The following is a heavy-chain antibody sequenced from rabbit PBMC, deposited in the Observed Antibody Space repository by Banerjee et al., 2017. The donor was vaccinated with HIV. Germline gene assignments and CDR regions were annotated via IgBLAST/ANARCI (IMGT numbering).Heavy chain of an antibody. CDR1: GFDLSSYYY. V-gene: IGHV1S40*01. CDR2: IYTGSGST. D-gene: IGHD4-2*01. J-gene: IGHJ4*01. CDR3: ARDPYAGAKNL. Sequence: QSLEESGGGLVKPEGSLTLTCTASGFDLSSYYYMCWVRQAPGKGLEWIGCIYTGSGSTYYASWAKGRFTISKTSSTTVSLQMTSLTAADTATYFCARDPYAGAKNLWGPGTLVTVS.